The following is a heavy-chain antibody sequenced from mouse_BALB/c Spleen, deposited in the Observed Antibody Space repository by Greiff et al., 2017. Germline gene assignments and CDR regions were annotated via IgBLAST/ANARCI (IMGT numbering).Heavy chain of an antibody. D-gene: IGHD1-3*01. CDR1: GFTFSSYY. V-gene: IGHV5-6-2*01. CDR2: INSNGGST. Sequence: DVMLVESGGGLVKLGGSLKLSCAASGFTFSSYYMSWVRQTPEKRLELVAAINSNGGSTYYPDTVKGRFTISRDNAKNTLYLQMSSLKSEDTALYYCARQGTNEGAMDYWGQGTSVTVSS. J-gene: IGHJ4*01. CDR3: ARQGTNEGAMDY.